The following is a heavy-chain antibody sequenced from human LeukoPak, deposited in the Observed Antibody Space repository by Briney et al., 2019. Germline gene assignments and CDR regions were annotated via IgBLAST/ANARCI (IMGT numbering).Heavy chain of an antibody. CDR2: ISGSGGST. J-gene: IGHJ4*02. CDR1: GFTFSTYA. CDR3: AKVAQRRVLAPSYFDY. D-gene: IGHD6-25*01. Sequence: PGRSLRLSCTASGFTFSTYAMHWVRQAPGKGLEWVSAISGSGGSTYYADSVKGRFTISRDNSKNTLYLQMNSLRTEDTAVYYCAKVAQRRVLAPSYFDYGAKGPLVPVSS. V-gene: IGHV3-23*01.